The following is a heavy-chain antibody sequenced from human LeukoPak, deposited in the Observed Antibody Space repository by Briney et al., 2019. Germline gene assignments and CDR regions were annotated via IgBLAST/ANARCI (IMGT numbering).Heavy chain of an antibody. V-gene: IGHV3-53*01. CDR1: GFTVSSNY. CDR3: ARGKAEYSSSWYVDY. J-gene: IGHJ4*02. Sequence: GGSLRLSCVASGFTVSSNYMSWVRQAPGKGLEWVSVIYSGGSTYYADSVKGRFTISRDNSKNTLYLQMNSLRAEDTAVYYCARGKAEYSSSWYVDYWGQGTLVTVSS. D-gene: IGHD6-13*01. CDR2: IYSGGST.